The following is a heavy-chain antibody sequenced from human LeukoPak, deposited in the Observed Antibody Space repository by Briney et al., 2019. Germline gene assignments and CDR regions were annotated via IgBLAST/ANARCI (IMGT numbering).Heavy chain of an antibody. J-gene: IGHJ6*02. CDR2: ISWNSGSI. Sequence: PGGSLRLSCAASGFTFDDYAMHWVRQAPGKGLEWVSGISWNSGSIGYADSVKGRFTISRDNAKNSLYLQMNSLRAEDTALYYCAKAPFRYGYSLNYYYGMDVWGQGTTVTVSS. D-gene: IGHD5-18*01. CDR3: AKAPFRYGYSLNYYYGMDV. CDR1: GFTFDDYA. V-gene: IGHV3-9*01.